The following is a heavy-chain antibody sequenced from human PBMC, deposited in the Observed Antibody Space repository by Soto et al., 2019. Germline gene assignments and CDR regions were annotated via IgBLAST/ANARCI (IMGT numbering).Heavy chain of an antibody. V-gene: IGHV3-23*01. Sequence: GGSLRLSCAASGFTFSSYAMSWVRQAPGKGLEWVSAISGSVGSTYYADSVKGRFTISRDNSKNTLYLQMNSLRAEDTAVYYCAKDLGAQHNYEFWSGYPRAFDYWGQGTLVTLSS. CDR1: GFTFSSYA. D-gene: IGHD3-3*01. J-gene: IGHJ4*02. CDR3: AKDLGAQHNYEFWSGYPRAFDY. CDR2: ISGSVGST.